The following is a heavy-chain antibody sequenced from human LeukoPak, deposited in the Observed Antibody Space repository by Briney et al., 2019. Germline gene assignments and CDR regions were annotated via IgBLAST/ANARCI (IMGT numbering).Heavy chain of an antibody. CDR3: SKTTGGYSCCRYPGWPIDY. Sequence: GGSLRLSCAASGLTFRSYAIYWVRQAPGKGLEWVSGISGSGGDTYFADSVKGRFTISRDNSKNTVFLQMDSLRAEDTAVYYCSKTTGGYSCCRYPGWPIDYWGQGTLVTVSS. CDR2: ISGSGGDT. J-gene: IGHJ4*02. CDR1: GLTFRSYA. D-gene: IGHD5-12*01. V-gene: IGHV3-23*01.